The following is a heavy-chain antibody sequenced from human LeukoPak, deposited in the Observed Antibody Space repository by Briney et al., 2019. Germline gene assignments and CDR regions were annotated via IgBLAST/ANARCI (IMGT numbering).Heavy chain of an antibody. D-gene: IGHD3-10*01. V-gene: IGHV3-23*01. J-gene: IGHJ4*02. CDR2: MSGSGGST. Sequence: GGSLRLSCAASGFTFSIYAMTWVRQAPGKGLEWVSAMSGSGGSTYYADSVKGRFTISRDNSKNTLFLQMSSLRAEDSAVYYCAKRGGYETMAAFDYWGQGTLVTVSS. CDR3: AKRGGYETMAAFDY. CDR1: GFTFSIYA.